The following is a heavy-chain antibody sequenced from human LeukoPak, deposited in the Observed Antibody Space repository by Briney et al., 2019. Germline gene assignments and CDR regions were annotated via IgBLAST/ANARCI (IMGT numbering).Heavy chain of an antibody. D-gene: IGHD2-2*01. CDR3: ARDIYCSSTSCYYYYGMDV. CDR1: GGSISSYY. Sequence: SETLSLTCTVSGGSISSYYWSWIRQPAGKGLEWIGRIYTSGSTNYNPSLKSRVTMSVDTSKNQFSLELSSVTAADTAVYYCARDIYCSSTSCYYYYGMDVWGQGTTVTVSS. V-gene: IGHV4-4*07. J-gene: IGHJ6*02. CDR2: IYTSGST.